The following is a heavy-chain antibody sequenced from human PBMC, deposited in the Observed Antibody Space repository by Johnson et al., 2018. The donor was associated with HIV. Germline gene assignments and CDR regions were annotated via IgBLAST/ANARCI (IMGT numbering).Heavy chain of an antibody. J-gene: IGHJ3*02. CDR3: ARGLGDSRVVDAYDI. D-gene: IGHD4-17*01. CDR1: GFTFSNYA. Sequence: QVQVVESGGGVVQPGRSLRLSCAASGFTFSNYAMHWVRQAPGKGLEWVAVISYDGSNKYYADSVKGRFTFSRDNSKNTLYLQMGSLRVEDTAVYYCARGLGDSRVVDAYDIWGQGTMVTVSS. V-gene: IGHV3-30*14. CDR2: ISYDGSNK.